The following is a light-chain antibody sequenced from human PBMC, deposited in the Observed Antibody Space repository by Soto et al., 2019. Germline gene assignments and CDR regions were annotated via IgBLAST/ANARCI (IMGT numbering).Light chain of an antibody. V-gene: IGKV3-15*01. CDR1: QRISNN. CDR2: GAS. J-gene: IGKJ2*01. Sequence: EIVMTQSPGTLSVSPGGRATLSCRASQRISNNLAWDQQKPGQHPRRLLYGASTRTTGSRVRFSGSGTETEFTLTISSLQSEDFAVYYCQQYSIWPPTYTFGQGTKLEIK. CDR3: QQYSIWPPTYT.